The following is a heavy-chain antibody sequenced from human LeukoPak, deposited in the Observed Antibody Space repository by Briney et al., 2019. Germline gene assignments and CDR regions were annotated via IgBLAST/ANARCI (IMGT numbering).Heavy chain of an antibody. V-gene: IGHV3-21*01. D-gene: IGHD1-26*01. CDR1: GFTFSSYS. Sequence: GGSLRLSCAASGFTFSSYSMNGVRQASEKAVEGVSSISSSSSYIYYADSVEGRFTISRDNAKNSLYLRMNSLRAEDTAVYYCARDSSLSGSIAFDIWGQGTMVTVSS. J-gene: IGHJ3*02. CDR3: ARDSSLSGSIAFDI. CDR2: ISSSSSYI.